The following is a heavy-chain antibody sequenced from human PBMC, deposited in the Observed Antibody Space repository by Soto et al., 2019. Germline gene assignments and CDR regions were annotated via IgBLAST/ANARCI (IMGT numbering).Heavy chain of an antibody. J-gene: IGHJ6*02. V-gene: IGHV4-59*01. CDR3: ARDLDTAMGYYYYGMDV. Sequence: SETLSLTCTVSGGSISSYYWSWIRQPPGKGLEWIGYIYYSGSTNYNPSLKSRVTISVDTSKDQFSLKLSSVTAADTAVYYCARDLDTAMGYYYYGMDVWGQGTTVTVSS. CDR1: GGSISSYY. CDR2: IYYSGST. D-gene: IGHD5-18*01.